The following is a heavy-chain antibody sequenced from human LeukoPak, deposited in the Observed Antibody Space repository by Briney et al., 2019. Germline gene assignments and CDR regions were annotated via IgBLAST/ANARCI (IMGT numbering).Heavy chain of an antibody. D-gene: IGHD2-2*02. J-gene: IGHJ6*01. Sequence: GASVKVSCKASGYTFTDYSLHWVRQAPGQGLEWMGWMNPNSGGTNYAQQFQGRVTMTRDTSISTAYMELSRLRSDDTAVYYCARRDCRSTSCYNVNYGLDVGGQGNTVTVSS. V-gene: IGHV1-2*02. CDR2: MNPNSGGT. CDR1: GYTFTDYS. CDR3: ARRDCRSTSCYNVNYGLDV.